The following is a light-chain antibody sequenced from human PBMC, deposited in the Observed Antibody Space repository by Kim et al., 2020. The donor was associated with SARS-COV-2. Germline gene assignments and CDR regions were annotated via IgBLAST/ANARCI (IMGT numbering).Light chain of an antibody. CDR1: SGSIDDNY. Sequence: GKTVTISCTRSSGSIDDNYVQWYQQRPGDVPTTVIYEDDQRPSGVSDRFSGSIDNSSNSASLTSSGLRTEDEADYYCQSYNRDNVIFGGGTQLTVL. J-gene: IGLJ2*01. CDR2: EDD. CDR3: QSYNRDNVI. V-gene: IGLV6-57*03.